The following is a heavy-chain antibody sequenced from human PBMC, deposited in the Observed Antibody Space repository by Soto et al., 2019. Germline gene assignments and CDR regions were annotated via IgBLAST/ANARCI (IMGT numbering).Heavy chain of an antibody. CDR3: TRDLDTAALGPWRPQAPSSRTGGFDL. J-gene: IGHJ5*02. V-gene: IGHV4-4*02. CDR2: IYHSVNT. CDR1: GGSISSTNW. D-gene: IGHD6-13*01. Sequence: PSETLSLPCAVSGGSISSTNWWSWVRQPPGKGLEWIGDIYHSVNTNYNPSLKSRVTISVDKSKNQLSLKLTSVTAADSAVYYWTRDLDTAALGPWRPQAPSSRTGGFDLWVQGTRGTVS.